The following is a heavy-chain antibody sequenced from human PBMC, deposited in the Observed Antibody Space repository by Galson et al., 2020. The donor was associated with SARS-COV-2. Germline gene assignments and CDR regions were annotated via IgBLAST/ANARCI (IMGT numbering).Heavy chain of an antibody. CDR3: ARGQSSGWYHFWRWFDP. D-gene: IGHD6-19*01. Sequence: SETLSLTCAVYGGSFSGYYWSWIRQPPGKGLEWIGEINHSGSTNNNPSLKSRVTISVDTSKNQFSLKLSSVTAADTAVYYCARGQSSGWYHFWRWFDPWGQGTLVTVSS. CDR1: GGSFSGYY. CDR2: INHSGST. V-gene: IGHV4-34*01. J-gene: IGHJ5*02.